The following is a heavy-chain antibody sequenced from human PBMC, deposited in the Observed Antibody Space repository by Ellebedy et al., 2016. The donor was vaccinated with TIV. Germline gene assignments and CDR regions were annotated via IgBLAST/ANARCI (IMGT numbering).Heavy chain of an antibody. V-gene: IGHV2-5*01. J-gene: IGHJ2*01. CDR2: IYWNDDK. CDR1: GFSLSTGGAA. D-gene: IGHD3-10*01. CDR3: ARIRSDYYGSGSYEWYFDL. Sequence: SGPTLVKPTQTLTLTCTFSGFSLSTGGAAVGWIRQPPGKALECLGLIYWNDDKRYSPSPKSRLTLTKDTSKNQVVLTMTNMDPVDTATYYCARIRSDYYGSGSYEWYFDLWGRGTLVTVTS.